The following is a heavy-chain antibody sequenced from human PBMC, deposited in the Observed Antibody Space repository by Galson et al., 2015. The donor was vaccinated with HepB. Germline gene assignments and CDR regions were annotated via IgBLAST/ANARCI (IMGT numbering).Heavy chain of an antibody. CDR3: AKDRLKADSSGYYYPYYYYYGMDV. V-gene: IGHV3-30*18. J-gene: IGHJ6*02. CDR1: GFTFSSYG. CDR2: ISYDGSNK. D-gene: IGHD3-22*01. Sequence: SLRLSCAASGFTFSSYGMHWVRQAPGKGLEWVAVISYDGSNKYYADSVKGRFTISRDNSKNTLYLQMNSLRAEDTAVYYCAKDRLKADSSGYYYPYYYYYGMDVWGQGTTVTVSS.